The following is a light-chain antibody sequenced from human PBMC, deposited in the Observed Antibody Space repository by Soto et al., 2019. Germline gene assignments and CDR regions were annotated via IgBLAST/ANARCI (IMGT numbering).Light chain of an antibody. CDR3: QHYNNWPTWT. J-gene: IGKJ1*01. V-gene: IGKV3-15*01. Sequence: EIVMTQSPATLSVSPGERATLSCRASQSVSSNLAWYQQKPGQAPRLLIYGASTRATGIPARFSGSGSGTEFTLTISSLQSEDSAIYYCQHYNNWPTWTFGQGTKVDIK. CDR1: QSVSSN. CDR2: GAS.